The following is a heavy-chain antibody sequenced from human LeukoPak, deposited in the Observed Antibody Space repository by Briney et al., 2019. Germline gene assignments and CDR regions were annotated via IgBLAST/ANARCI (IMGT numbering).Heavy chain of an antibody. D-gene: IGHD3-22*01. V-gene: IGHV4-34*01. CDR3: VTYYFDSSGPKKNY. Sequence: SETLSLTCAVYGGSFSGYYWSWIRQPPGKGLEWIGEINHSGSTNYNPSLKSRVTISVDTSKKQFSLKLSSVTAADTAVYYCVTYYFDSSGPKKNYWGQGTLVAVSS. CDR2: INHSGST. CDR1: GGSFSGYY. J-gene: IGHJ4*02.